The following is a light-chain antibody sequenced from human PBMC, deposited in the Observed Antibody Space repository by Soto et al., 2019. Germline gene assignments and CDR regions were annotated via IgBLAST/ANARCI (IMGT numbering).Light chain of an antibody. V-gene: IGKV1-5*01. CDR1: QSISSW. CDR2: DAS. Sequence: DIQMTQSPSTLSASVGDRVTITCRASQSISSWLAWYQQKPGKAPNLLIYDASNLESGVPSRFSGSGSGTEFTLIISSLQPDDFATYFCQQYHTYWTFGQGTKVEIK. J-gene: IGKJ1*01. CDR3: QQYHTYWT.